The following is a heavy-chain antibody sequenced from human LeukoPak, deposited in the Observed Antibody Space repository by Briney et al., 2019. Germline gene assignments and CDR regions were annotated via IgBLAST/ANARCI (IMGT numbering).Heavy chain of an antibody. CDR1: GGSISSYY. V-gene: IGHV4-59*01. CDR3: ARDRSSGRLGYFDY. Sequence: SETLSLTCTVSGGSISSYYWSWIRQPPGKGLEWIGYIYYSGSTNYNPSLMSSVTISVDTSKNQFSLKLSSVTAADTAVYYCARDRSSGRLGYFDYWGQGTLVTVSS. D-gene: IGHD6-19*01. J-gene: IGHJ4*01. CDR2: IYYSGST.